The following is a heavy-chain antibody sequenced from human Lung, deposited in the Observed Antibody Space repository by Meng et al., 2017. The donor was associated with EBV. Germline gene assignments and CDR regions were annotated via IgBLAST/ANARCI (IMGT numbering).Heavy chain of an antibody. CDR1: GGSLGIRNC. CDR2: IYHSGST. Sequence: QRSGHGRVKPSGTLSLTFAVSGGSLGIRNCGSWVRQPPGKGLEWIGEIYHSGSTNYNPSLKSRVTISVDESKNQFSLRLSSVTAADTAVYYCARVGAYCGGDCYHPRWGQGTLVTVSS. V-gene: IGHV4-4*02. J-gene: IGHJ4*02. CDR3: ARVGAYCGGDCYHPR. D-gene: IGHD2-21*02.